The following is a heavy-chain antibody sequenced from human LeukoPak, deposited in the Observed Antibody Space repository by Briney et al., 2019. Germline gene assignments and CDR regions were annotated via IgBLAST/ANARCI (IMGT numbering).Heavy chain of an antibody. J-gene: IGHJ4*02. Sequence: PGRSLRLSCAASGFTFDDYAMHWVRQAPGKGLEWVSGISWNSGSIGYADSVKGRFTISRDNAKNSLYLQMSSLRAEDTALYYCAKDALLGGSGTFFDYWGQGTLVTVSS. V-gene: IGHV3-9*01. D-gene: IGHD3-10*01. CDR2: ISWNSGSI. CDR1: GFTFDDYA. CDR3: AKDALLGGSGTFFDY.